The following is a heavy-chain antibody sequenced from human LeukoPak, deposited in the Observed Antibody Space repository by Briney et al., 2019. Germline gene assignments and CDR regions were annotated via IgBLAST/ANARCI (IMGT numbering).Heavy chain of an antibody. D-gene: IGHD3-22*01. CDR3: AKDFYDSSGVYYYGMDV. CDR1: GFTFSSYG. Sequence: PGGSLRLSCAASGFTFSSYGMHWVRQAPGKGLEWVAFIRYDGSNKYYADSVKGRFTISRDNSKNTLYLQMNSLRAEDTAVYYCAKDFYDSSGVYYYGMDVWGQGTTVTVSS. J-gene: IGHJ6*02. CDR2: IRYDGSNK. V-gene: IGHV3-30*02.